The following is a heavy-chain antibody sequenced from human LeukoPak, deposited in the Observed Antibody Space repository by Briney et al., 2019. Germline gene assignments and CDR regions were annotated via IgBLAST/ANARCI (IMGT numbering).Heavy chain of an antibody. Sequence: SQTLSLTCAISGDSVSSNSAAWNWIRQSPSRGLEWLVRTYYRSKWYNDYAVSVKSRITINPDTSKNQFSLQLNSVTPEDTAVYYCARETLGYCSSTSCYAFHWFDPWGQGTLVTVSS. CDR3: ARETLGYCSSTSCYAFHWFDP. V-gene: IGHV6-1*01. J-gene: IGHJ5*02. CDR1: GDSVSSNSAA. CDR2: TYYRSKWYN. D-gene: IGHD2-2*01.